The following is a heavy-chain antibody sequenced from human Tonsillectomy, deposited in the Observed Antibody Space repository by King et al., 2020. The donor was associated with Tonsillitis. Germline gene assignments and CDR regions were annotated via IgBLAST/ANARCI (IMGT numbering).Heavy chain of an antibody. J-gene: IGHJ5*02. Sequence: VQLQQWGAGLLKPSETLSLTCAVYGGSFSGYYWSWIRQPPGKGLEWIGEINHSGSTNYNPALKSRVTISVDTSKNQFSVKLSSVTAADTALYYCARATVTWSYNWFDPWGHGTLVTVSS. CDR3: ARATVTWSYNWFDP. V-gene: IGHV4-34*01. D-gene: IGHD4-11*01. CDR2: INHSGST. CDR1: GGSFSGYY.